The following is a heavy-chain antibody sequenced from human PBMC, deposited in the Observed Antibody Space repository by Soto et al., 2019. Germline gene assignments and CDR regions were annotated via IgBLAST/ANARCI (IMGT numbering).Heavy chain of an antibody. D-gene: IGHD2-15*01. J-gene: IGHJ6*03. CDR2: INSDGSVS. V-gene: IGHV3-74*01. CDR3: ARGDCVGGSCYSLAGSFHYYMDV. Sequence: EVKLVESGGGLVQPGGSLRLSCAASGFTFSNYWMYWVRQAPGQGLVWVSRINSDGSVSRYADSVKGRLTISRDNVKNTLYLQMNSLRVEDTAVYYCARGDCVGGSCYSLAGSFHYYMDVWCKGTTVTVFS. CDR1: GFTFSNYW.